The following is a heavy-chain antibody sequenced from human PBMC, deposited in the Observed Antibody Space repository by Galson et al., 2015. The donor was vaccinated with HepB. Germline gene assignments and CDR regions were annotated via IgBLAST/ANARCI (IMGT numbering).Heavy chain of an antibody. Sequence: SLRLSCAASGFTFSSYGMHWVRQAPGKGLEWVAVIWYDGSNKYYADSVKGRFTISRDNSKNTLYLQMNSLRAEDTAVYYCARDRGITAIAAAKGGWTPYGMDVWGQGTTVTVSS. D-gene: IGHD6-13*01. CDR3: ARDRGITAIAAAKGGWTPYGMDV. V-gene: IGHV3-33*01. CDR2: IWYDGSNK. J-gene: IGHJ6*02. CDR1: GFTFSSYG.